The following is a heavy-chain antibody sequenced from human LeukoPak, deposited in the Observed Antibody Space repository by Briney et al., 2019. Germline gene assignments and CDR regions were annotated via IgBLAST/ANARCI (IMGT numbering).Heavy chain of an antibody. Sequence: GGSLRLSCAASGFTVSDNYMSWVRQAPGKGLEWVSDMYSRGDTYYANSVKGRFTFSRDISKNTLYLQMNGLRTEDTAMYYCARDAPQVPAAGVLASWGQGTLVIVSS. CDR2: MYSRGDT. CDR1: GFTVSDNY. D-gene: IGHD6-13*01. V-gene: IGHV3-53*01. CDR3: ARDAPQVPAAGVLAS. J-gene: IGHJ5*02.